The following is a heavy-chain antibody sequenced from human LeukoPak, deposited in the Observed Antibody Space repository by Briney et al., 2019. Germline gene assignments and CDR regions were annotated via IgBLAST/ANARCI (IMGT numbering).Heavy chain of an antibody. CDR2: FRCNGGST. CDR3: ARGAAAGTRGGYYFDY. CDR1: GFTLSSYA. Sequence: GGSLRLSCAASGFTLSSYAMQWVRQAPGKGLEYDSAFRCNGGSTYYANSVKCRVTISRDNSKNTLYLQMGSLRAEDMAVYYCARGAAAGTRGGYYFDYWGQGTLVTVSS. D-gene: IGHD6-13*01. V-gene: IGHV3-64*01. J-gene: IGHJ4*02.